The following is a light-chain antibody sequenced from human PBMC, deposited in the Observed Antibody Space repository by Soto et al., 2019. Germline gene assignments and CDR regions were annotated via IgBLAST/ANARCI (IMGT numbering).Light chain of an antibody. J-gene: IGKJ1*01. CDR3: QQYGSLPET. V-gene: IGKV3-20*01. Sequence: EIVLTQSPGTPSLSPGERATLSCRASQVVSFSYLAWYQQTPGQAPRLLISEASRRATGIPDRFSGSGSGTDFTLTISRLEPEDFAVYYCQQYGSLPETFGPGTRVEIK. CDR2: EAS. CDR1: QVVSFSY.